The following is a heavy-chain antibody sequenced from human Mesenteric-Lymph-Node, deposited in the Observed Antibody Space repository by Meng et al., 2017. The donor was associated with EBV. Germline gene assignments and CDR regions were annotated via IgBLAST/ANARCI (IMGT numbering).Heavy chain of an antibody. J-gene: IGHJ4*02. D-gene: IGHD2-15*01. CDR2: IYYSGST. CDR3: ARDLLCSGGSCYGY. CDR1: VGSISSYY. V-gene: IGHV4-59*01. Sequence: QVQLQESGPGLVKPSETLSLTCTVSVGSISSYYWSWIRQPPGKGLEWIGYIYYSGSTNYNPSLKSRVTISVDTSKNQFSLKLSSVTAADTAVYYCARDLLCSGGSCYGYWGQGTLVTVSS.